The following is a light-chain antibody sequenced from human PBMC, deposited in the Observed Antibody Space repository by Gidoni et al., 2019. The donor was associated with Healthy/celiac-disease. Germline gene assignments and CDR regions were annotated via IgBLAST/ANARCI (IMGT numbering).Light chain of an antibody. Sequence: EFVLPQSPGTLSLSPGERATLSCSASQSVSSSYLAWYQQKPGQAPRLLIYGASSRATGIPDRFSGSGSGTDFTLTISRLEPEDFAVYYCQQYGSLGITFGGGTKVEIK. V-gene: IGKV3-20*01. J-gene: IGKJ4*01. CDR2: GAS. CDR1: QSVSSSY. CDR3: QQYGSLGIT.